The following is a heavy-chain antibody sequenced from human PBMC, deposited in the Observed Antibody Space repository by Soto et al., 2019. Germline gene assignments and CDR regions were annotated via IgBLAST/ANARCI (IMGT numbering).Heavy chain of an antibody. CDR3: ARDGGRAENLDY. D-gene: IGHD3-16*01. J-gene: IGHJ4*02. CDR1: GFTFGSYA. Sequence: GGSLRLSCAASGFTFGSYAMKWVRQAPGKGLEWVSHINCGSNLIYYADSVKGQFTISRDNAKNSVYLQMNSLKDEDTALYYWARDGGRAENLDYWGKGTLVTSPQ. CDR2: INCGSNLI. V-gene: IGHV3-48*02.